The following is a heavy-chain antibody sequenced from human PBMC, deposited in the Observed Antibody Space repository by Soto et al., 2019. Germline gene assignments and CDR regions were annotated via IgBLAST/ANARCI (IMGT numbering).Heavy chain of an antibody. V-gene: IGHV1-69*06. CDR3: ARTDCSSTSCYSYYYYGMDV. D-gene: IGHD2-2*01. CDR2: IIPIFGTA. Sequence: SVKVSCKASGGTSSSYAISWVRQAPGQGLEWMGGIIPIFGTANYAQKFQGRVTITADKSTSTAYMELSSLRSEDTAVYYCARTDCSSTSCYSYYYYGMDVWGQGTTVTVSS. CDR1: GGTSSSYA. J-gene: IGHJ6*02.